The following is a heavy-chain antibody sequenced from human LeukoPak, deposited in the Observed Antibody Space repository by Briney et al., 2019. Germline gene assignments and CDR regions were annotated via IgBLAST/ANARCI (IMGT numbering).Heavy chain of an antibody. Sequence: GGSLRLSCAGSGFTFNTYHMTWVRQAPGKGLEWVSSISTSGSDIYSADSLKGRFTISRDNAKNSLYLQMDSLRAEDTAVYYCARGWIQPDYWGQGTLVTVST. D-gene: IGHD5-18*01. CDR1: GFTFNTYH. J-gene: IGHJ4*02. V-gene: IGHV3-21*01. CDR2: ISTSGSDI. CDR3: ARGWIQPDY.